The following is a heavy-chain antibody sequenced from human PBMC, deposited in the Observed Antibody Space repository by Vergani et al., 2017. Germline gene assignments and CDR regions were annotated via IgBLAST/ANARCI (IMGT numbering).Heavy chain of an antibody. CDR2: TWYDGNNN. CDR1: GFTFNQYV. J-gene: IGHJ5*02. V-gene: IGHV3-33*01. Sequence: QVQLVESGGGVVQPGRSLRLSCAASGFTFNQYVMHWVRQAPGKGLEWVAVTWYDGNNNQYADSVKGRFTISRDNSKSTMYLQMNSLRDEDTGVYYCARDLRLLYNRFDPWGQGTLVTVSS. D-gene: IGHD1-14*01. CDR3: ARDLRLLYNRFDP.